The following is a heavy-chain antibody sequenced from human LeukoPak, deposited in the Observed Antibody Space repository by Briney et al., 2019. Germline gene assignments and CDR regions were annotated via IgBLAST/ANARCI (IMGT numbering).Heavy chain of an antibody. CDR2: ISGSGGST. Sequence: GGSLRLSCAAPGFTFSSYAMSWVRQAPGKGLEWVSAISGSGGSTYYADSVKGRFTISRDNSKNTLYLQMNSLRAEDTAVYYCAKPERYSPYYFDYWGQGTLVTVSS. J-gene: IGHJ4*02. V-gene: IGHV3-23*01. D-gene: IGHD1-1*01. CDR3: AKPERYSPYYFDY. CDR1: GFTFSSYA.